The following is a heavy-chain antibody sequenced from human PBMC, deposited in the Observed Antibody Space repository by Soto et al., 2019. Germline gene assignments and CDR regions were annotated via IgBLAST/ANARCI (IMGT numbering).Heavy chain of an antibody. CDR3: ARGRFLEWKHFDY. Sequence: SETLSLTCTVSGGSISSYYWSWIRQPPGKGLEWIGYIYYSGSTNYNPSFKSRVTISVDTSKNQFSLKLSSVTAADTAVYYCARGRFLEWKHFDYWGQGTLVTVSS. V-gene: IGHV4-59*01. D-gene: IGHD3-3*01. CDR1: GGSISSYY. J-gene: IGHJ4*02. CDR2: IYYSGST.